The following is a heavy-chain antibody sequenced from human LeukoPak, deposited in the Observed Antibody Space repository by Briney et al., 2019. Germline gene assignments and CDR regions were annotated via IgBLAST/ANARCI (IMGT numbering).Heavy chain of an antibody. CDR3: ARDGGYCSSTSCSYYFDY. V-gene: IGHV4-39*07. CDR1: GGSISSTSYS. CDR2: IYYSGST. D-gene: IGHD2-2*01. J-gene: IGHJ4*02. Sequence: SESLSLTCTVSGGSISSTSYSWGWIRQPPGKGLEWIGSIYYSGSTYYNPSLKSRVTISVDTSTNQFSLKLSSVTAADTAVYYCARDGGYCSSTSCSYYFDYWGQGTLVTVSS.